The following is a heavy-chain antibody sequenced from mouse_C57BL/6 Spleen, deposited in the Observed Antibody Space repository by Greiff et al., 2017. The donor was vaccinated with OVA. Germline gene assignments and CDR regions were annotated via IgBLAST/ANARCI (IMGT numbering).Heavy chain of an antibody. CDR1: GYTFTSYW. D-gene: IGHD1-1*01. J-gene: IGHJ2*01. Sequence: QVQLQQPGAELVKPGASVKMSCKASGYTFTSYWITWVKQRPGQGLEWIGDIYPGSGSPNYNEKFKSKATLTVDTSSSTAYMQLSSLTSEDSAVYYGARRSRITTGIGYWGQGTTLTVSS. CDR2: IYPGSGSP. V-gene: IGHV1-55*01. CDR3: ARRSRITTGIGY.